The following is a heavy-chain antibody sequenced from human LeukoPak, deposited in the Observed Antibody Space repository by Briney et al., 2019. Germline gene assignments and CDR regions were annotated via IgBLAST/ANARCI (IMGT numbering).Heavy chain of an antibody. V-gene: IGHV3-30*18. Sequence: GGSLRLSCAASGFTFSSHGMHWVRQAPGKGLEWVAVISYDGSIEYCADSVKGRFSISGDNSKNTLYLQMNSLRAEDTALYYCAKGISSGYFDYWGQGTLVTVSS. J-gene: IGHJ4*02. CDR3: AKGISSGYFDY. CDR1: GFTFSSHG. CDR2: ISYDGSIE. D-gene: IGHD3-22*01.